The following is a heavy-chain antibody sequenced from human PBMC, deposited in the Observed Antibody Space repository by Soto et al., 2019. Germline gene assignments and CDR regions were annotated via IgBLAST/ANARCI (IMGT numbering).Heavy chain of an antibody. J-gene: IGHJ6*02. CDR3: ARPLLQTLDYYYGMDV. CDR2: IVPIFSTA. D-gene: IGHD1-26*01. CDR1: GGTFSSYA. V-gene: IGHV1-69*13. Sequence: SVKVSCKAFGGTFSSYAISWVRQAPGQGLEWMGGIVPIFSTANYAQKFQGRVTITADESTNTAYMELSSLRSEDTAVYYCARPLLQTLDYYYGMDVWGQGTTVTVSS.